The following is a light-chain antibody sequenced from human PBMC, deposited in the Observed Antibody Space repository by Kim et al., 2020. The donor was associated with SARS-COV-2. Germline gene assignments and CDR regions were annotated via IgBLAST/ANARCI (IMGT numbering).Light chain of an antibody. CDR2: GAS. CDR1: QDTSGG. V-gene: IGKV1D-12*01. CDR3: LETNTFPIM. Sequence: ASVGDRVTITCRARQDTSGGVAWYQQTPGKAPKLLIYGASTVQSGGPSRFSVGVAVTEFSLTTSNVQPEDFSTYYSLETNTFPIMFGQGTRLEIK. J-gene: IGKJ5*01.